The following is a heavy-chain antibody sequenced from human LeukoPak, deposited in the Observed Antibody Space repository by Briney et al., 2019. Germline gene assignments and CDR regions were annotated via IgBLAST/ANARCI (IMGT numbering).Heavy chain of an antibody. CDR3: ARATCNTDCGGFDL. D-gene: IGHD2/OR15-2a*01. V-gene: IGHV1-2*02. Sequence: ASVKLSCTASGYPLAGYDMNWVRQAPGQGLEWMGWINPNGDGTKYAHNIQGRVTMTRDTSISIAYMELSGLRADDTAVYYCARATCNTDCGGFDLWGQGTLVTVPS. CDR1: GYPLAGYD. CDR2: INPNGDGT. J-gene: IGHJ5*02.